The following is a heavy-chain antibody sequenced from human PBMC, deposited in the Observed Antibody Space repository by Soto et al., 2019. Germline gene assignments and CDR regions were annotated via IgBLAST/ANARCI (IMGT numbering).Heavy chain of an antibody. J-gene: IGHJ4*02. CDR3: VRGGGCNDKHFDY. CDR2: IYYSGIT. Sequence: PSETLSLTCTVSGGSISNYYCSWIRHPPWKGLEWIGYIYYSGITSYNPSLTGRVTISVDTSKNHFSLDLNSVTAADTAVYYCVRGGGCNDKHFDYWGQGIHLTVSS. D-gene: IGHD1-1*01. CDR1: GGSISNYY. V-gene: IGHV4-59*01.